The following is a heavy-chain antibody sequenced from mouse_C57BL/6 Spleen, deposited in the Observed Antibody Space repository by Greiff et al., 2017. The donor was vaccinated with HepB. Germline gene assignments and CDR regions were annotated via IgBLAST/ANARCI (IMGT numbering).Heavy chain of an antibody. Sequence: EVQLVESGPGLVKPSQSLSLTCSVTGYSITSGYYWNWIRQFPGNKLEWMGYISYDGSNNYNPSLKNRISITRDTSKNQFFLKLNSVTTEDTATYYCARNGYPWYFDVWGTGTTVTVSS. V-gene: IGHV3-6*01. CDR1: GYSITSGYY. J-gene: IGHJ1*03. CDR3: ARNGYPWYFDV. D-gene: IGHD2-2*01. CDR2: ISYDGSN.